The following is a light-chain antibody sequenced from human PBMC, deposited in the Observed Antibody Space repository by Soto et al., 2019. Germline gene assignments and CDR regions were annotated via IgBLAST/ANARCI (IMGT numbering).Light chain of an antibody. CDR1: NSISSY. V-gene: IGKV1-39*01. CDR3: QQSYNTPRT. Sequence: DIRMTQSPSSLSASVGDRVTITCRASNSISSYLNWYQQKPGKAPKLLIYAAFSLQSGVTSRLSGSGAGTDVTLTISSLQPTDFATYYCQQSYNTPRTFGKGTKVEIK. CDR2: AAF. J-gene: IGKJ1*01.